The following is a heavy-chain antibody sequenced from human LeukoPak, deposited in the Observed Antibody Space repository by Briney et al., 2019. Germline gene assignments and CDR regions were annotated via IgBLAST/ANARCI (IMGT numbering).Heavy chain of an antibody. CDR2: ISSSYSTI. CDR3: ARGAGSYYGYFQS. D-gene: IGHD1-26*01. CDR1: GLTFSSYS. Sequence: GGSLRLSCAASGLTFSSYSMNWVRQAPRKGLEWVSYISSSYSTIFYADSVKGRFTISRDNAKNSLYLQMNSLRAEDTAVYFCARGAGSYYGYFQSWGQGTLVTVSS. J-gene: IGHJ1*01. V-gene: IGHV3-48*04.